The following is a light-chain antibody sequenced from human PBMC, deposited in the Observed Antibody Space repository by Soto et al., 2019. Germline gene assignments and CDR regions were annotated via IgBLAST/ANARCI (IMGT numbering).Light chain of an antibody. J-gene: IGKJ1*01. V-gene: IGKV1-39*01. CDR2: AAS. CDR3: QQYYSYPWT. Sequence: DIQMTQSPSYMSASVGDRVASTCRASQSIRSHLNWYQQKAGLAPKLLIYAASTLQSGVPSRFSGSGSGTDFTLTISCLQSEDFATYYCQQYYSYPWTFGQGTKVDIK. CDR1: QSIRSH.